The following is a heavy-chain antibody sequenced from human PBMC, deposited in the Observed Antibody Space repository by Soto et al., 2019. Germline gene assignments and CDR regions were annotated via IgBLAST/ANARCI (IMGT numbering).Heavy chain of an antibody. Sequence: SQTLSLTCAISGDSVSSNSAAWNWIRQSPSRGLEWLGRTYYRSKWYNDYAVSVKSRITINPDTSKNQFSLQLNSVTPEDTAVYCCARDRGLAAAGRGNWFDPWGQGTLVTVSS. CDR1: GDSVSSNSAA. D-gene: IGHD6-13*01. V-gene: IGHV6-1*01. J-gene: IGHJ5*02. CDR2: TYYRSKWYN. CDR3: ARDRGLAAAGRGNWFDP.